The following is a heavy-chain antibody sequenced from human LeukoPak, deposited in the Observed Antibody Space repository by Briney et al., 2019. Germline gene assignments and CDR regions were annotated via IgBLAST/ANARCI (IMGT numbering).Heavy chain of an antibody. Sequence: PSETLSLTCTVSGGSISSSSYYWGWVRQPPGKGLEWIGSIYYRGSTYYNPSLKSRVTISVDTSKNQFSLKLTSVTAADTAVYYCAGLPEPGIAAAGAFDYWGQGTLVTVSS. J-gene: IGHJ4*02. D-gene: IGHD6-13*01. CDR1: GGSISSSSYY. V-gene: IGHV4-39*01. CDR2: IYYRGST. CDR3: AGLPEPGIAAAGAFDY.